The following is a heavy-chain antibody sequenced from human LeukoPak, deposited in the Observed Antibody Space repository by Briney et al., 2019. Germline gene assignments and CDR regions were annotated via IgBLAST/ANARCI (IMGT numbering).Heavy chain of an antibody. CDR2: ISSSRSYI. D-gene: IGHD3-9*01. J-gene: IGHJ3*02. Sequence: GGPLTLSCAASGFTFSSNSMTWVRQAPRKGLEWVSSISSSRSYIYYADSVKGRFTISRDNYKNTLYLKMNSLRAEDTGVYYCAKDAHRYYDILTGYYNRDAFDIWGQGTMVTVSS. CDR1: GFTFSSNS. V-gene: IGHV3-21*01. CDR3: AKDAHRYYDILTGYYNRDAFDI.